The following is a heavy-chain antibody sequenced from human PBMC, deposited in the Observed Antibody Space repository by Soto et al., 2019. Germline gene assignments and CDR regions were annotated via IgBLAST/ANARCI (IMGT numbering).Heavy chain of an antibody. V-gene: IGHV3-9*01. CDR3: ANALPPGSYYKPLDN. Sequence: EVQLMESGGGLVQPGRSLRLSCVASGFTFDNYALHWSRQPPGKGREWVSGISWNSDTIGNADPVKGRFTISRDSAKKSVFLQMNSLKPEDTALYYCANALPPGSYYKPLDNWGQGTLVTVSS. CDR1: GFTFDNYA. J-gene: IGHJ4*02. CDR2: ISWNSDTI. D-gene: IGHD3-10*01.